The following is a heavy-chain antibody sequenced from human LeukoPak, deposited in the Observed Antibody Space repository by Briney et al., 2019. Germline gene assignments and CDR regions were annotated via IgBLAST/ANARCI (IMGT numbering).Heavy chain of an antibody. D-gene: IGHD3-3*01. CDR2: IYHSGST. CDR1: GGSISSSSYY. V-gene: IGHV4-39*01. Sequence: SETLSLTCTVSGGSISSSSYYWGWIRQPPGKGLEWIGSIYHSGSTYYNPSLKSRVTISVDTSKNQFSLKLSSVTAADTAVYYCARQGQYYDFWSDLNWFDPWGQGTLVTVSS. CDR3: ARQGQYYDFWSDLNWFDP. J-gene: IGHJ5*02.